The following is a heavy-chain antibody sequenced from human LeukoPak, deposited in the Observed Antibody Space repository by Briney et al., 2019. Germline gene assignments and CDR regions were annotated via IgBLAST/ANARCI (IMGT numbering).Heavy chain of an antibody. D-gene: IGHD4-17*01. Sequence: SVKVSCKASGGTFSSYAISWVRQAPGQGLEWMGRIIPILGIANYAQKFQGRVTITADKSTSTAYMELSSLRSEDTAVYYCASPPDYGDYYAFDIWGQGTMVTVSS. CDR3: ASPPDYGDYYAFDI. V-gene: IGHV1-69*04. CDR1: GGTFSSYA. J-gene: IGHJ3*02. CDR2: IIPILGIA.